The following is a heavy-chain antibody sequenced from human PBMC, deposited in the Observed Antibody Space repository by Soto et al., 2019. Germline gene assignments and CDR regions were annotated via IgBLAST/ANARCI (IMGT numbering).Heavy chain of an antibody. CDR1: GFTFSNYA. J-gene: IGHJ3*01. CDR2: ITGTGGRT. D-gene: IGHD3-10*01. V-gene: IGHV3-23*01. CDR3: AKDLRVLLWFGDLAAFDF. Sequence: EVQLLESGGGLVQPGGSLRLSCAASGFTFSNYAMSWVRQAPGKGLECVSSITGTGGRTYYADSVKGRFTISRDNSKNTLYLQTNSLRAEDTALYYCAKDLRVLLWFGDLAAFDFWGQGTMVTVSS.